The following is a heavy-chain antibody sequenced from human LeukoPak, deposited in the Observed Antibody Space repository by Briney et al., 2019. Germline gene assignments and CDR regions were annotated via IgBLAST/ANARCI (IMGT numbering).Heavy chain of an antibody. D-gene: IGHD3-10*01. Sequence: PSETLSLTCTVSGGSISSHYWSWIRQPPGKGREWIGYIDYSGSTNYNPSLKSRVTISVDTSKNQFSLKLSSVTTADTAVYYCARVYSWFGDTPIDCWGQGTLVTVSS. V-gene: IGHV4-59*11. CDR1: GGSISSHY. CDR3: ARVYSWFGDTPIDC. J-gene: IGHJ4*02. CDR2: IDYSGST.